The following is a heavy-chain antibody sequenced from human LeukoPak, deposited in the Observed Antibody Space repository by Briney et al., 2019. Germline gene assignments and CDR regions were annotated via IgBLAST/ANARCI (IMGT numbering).Heavy chain of an antibody. V-gene: IGHV4-34*01. D-gene: IGHD6-13*01. CDR2: INHSGST. Sequence: PSETLSLTCAVYGGSFSGYYWSWIRQPPGKGLEWIGEINHSGSTNYNPSLKSRVTISVDTSKNQFSLKLSSVTAADTAVYYCARGARPRRQYSSSWYGNWFDPWGQGTLVTVSS. J-gene: IGHJ5*02. CDR1: GGSFSGYY. CDR3: ARGARPRRQYSSSWYGNWFDP.